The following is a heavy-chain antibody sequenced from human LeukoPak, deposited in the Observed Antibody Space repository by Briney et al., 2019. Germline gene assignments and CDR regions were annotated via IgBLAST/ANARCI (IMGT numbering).Heavy chain of an antibody. J-gene: IGHJ6*02. Sequence: GEALQISSQGSGYGFTSYWIGWVRPVPGKGREWRGIIYPGDSDTRYSPSFQGQVTISADKSISTAYLQWSSLKASDTAMYYCARTPLYGDDNYYYYGMDVWGQGTTVTVSS. CDR2: IYPGDSDT. CDR3: ARTPLYGDDNYYYYGMDV. V-gene: IGHV5-51*01. CDR1: GYGFTSYW. D-gene: IGHD4-17*01.